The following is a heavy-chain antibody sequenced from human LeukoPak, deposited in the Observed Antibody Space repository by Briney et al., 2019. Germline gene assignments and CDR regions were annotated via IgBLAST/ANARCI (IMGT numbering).Heavy chain of an antibody. D-gene: IGHD1-26*01. CDR1: GGTINTYY. Sequence: SETLSLTRIVSGGTINTYYWRWIRQPAVKGLEWIRNIYYSGSTNYNPSLKSRVTISVDTSKNQFSLKLSSVTAADTAVYYCASLSIVGAGWFDPWGQGTLVTVSS. V-gene: IGHV4-59*08. CDR2: IYYSGST. J-gene: IGHJ5*02. CDR3: ASLSIVGAGWFDP.